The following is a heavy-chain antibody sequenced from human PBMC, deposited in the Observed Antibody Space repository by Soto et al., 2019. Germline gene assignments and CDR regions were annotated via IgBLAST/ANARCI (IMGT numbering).Heavy chain of an antibody. CDR1: GGSISSGGYY. J-gene: IGHJ5*02. V-gene: IGHV4-31*03. CDR3: ARLTGQLVPNNWFDP. Sequence: SETLSLTCTVSGGSISSGGYYWSWIRQHPGKGLEWIGYIYYSGSTYYNPSLKSRVTISVDTSKNQFSLKLSSATAADTAVYYCARLTGQLVPNNWFDPWGQGTLVTVSS. CDR2: IYYSGST. D-gene: IGHD6-6*01.